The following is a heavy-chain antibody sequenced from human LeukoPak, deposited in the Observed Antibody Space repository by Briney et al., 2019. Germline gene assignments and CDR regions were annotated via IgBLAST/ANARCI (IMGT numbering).Heavy chain of an antibody. Sequence: GGSLRLSCAASGFTFSSYAMSWVRQAPGKGLEWVSAISGSGGSTYYADSVKGRFTISRDNSENTLYLQMNSLRAEDTAVYYCAKHLRFLEWLLSALDYWGQGTLVTVSS. D-gene: IGHD3-3*01. CDR2: ISGSGGST. J-gene: IGHJ4*02. V-gene: IGHV3-23*01. CDR1: GFTFSSYA. CDR3: AKHLRFLEWLLSALDY.